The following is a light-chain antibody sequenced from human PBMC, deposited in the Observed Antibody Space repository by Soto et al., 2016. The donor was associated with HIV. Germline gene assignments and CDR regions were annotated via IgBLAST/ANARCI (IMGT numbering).Light chain of an antibody. CDR1: QDIGTY. Sequence: DIQLTQSPSFLSASVGDRVTITCRASQDIGTYLGWYQQKPGRAPKLLIYAASTLQSGVPSRFSGGGSGTEFTLTISSLQPDDFATYYCQQYQTEEGTFGQGTTVEIK. CDR3: QQYQTEEGT. CDR2: AAS. J-gene: IGKJ1*01. V-gene: IGKV1-9*01.